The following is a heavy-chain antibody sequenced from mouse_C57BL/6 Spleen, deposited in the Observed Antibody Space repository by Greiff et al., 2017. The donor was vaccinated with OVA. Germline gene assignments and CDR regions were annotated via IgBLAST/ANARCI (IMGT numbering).Heavy chain of an antibody. J-gene: IGHJ4*01. CDR3: ARDTVVARNAMDY. D-gene: IGHD1-1*01. CDR2: ISDGGSYT. Sequence: EVHLVESGGGLVKPGGSLKLSCAASGFTFSSYAMSWVRQTPEKRLEWVATISDGGSYTYYPDNVKGRFTISRDNAKNNLYLQMSHLKSEDTAMYYCARDTVVARNAMDYWGQGTSVTVSS. CDR1: GFTFSSYA. V-gene: IGHV5-4*01.